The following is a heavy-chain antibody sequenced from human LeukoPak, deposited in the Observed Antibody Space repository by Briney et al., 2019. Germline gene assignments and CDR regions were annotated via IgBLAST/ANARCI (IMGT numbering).Heavy chain of an antibody. Sequence: KVSCKASGYTFTSYDINWVRQATGQGLEWMGWMNPNSGNTGYAQKFQGRVTMTRSTSIGTAYMELSSLRSEDTAVYYCARGVAAAGTGDYWGQGTLVTVSS. CDR1: GYTFTSYD. V-gene: IGHV1-8*01. CDR3: ARGVAAAGTGDY. CDR2: MNPNSGNT. J-gene: IGHJ4*02. D-gene: IGHD6-13*01.